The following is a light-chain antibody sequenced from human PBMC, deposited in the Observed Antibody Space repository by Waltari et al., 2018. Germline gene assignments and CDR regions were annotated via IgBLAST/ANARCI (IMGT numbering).Light chain of an antibody. V-gene: IGKV3-20*01. J-gene: IGKJ4*01. CDR1: QIVSNNY. CDR2: GVS. CDR3: HLYGSART. Sequence: NVLTQSPGTLPLSPGERATLPCRASQIVSNNYLAWYQQQPGQAPRLLIYGVSSRATGIPDRFSGSGSGTDFTLTISRLEPEDSAVYFCHLYGSARTFGGGTKVEIK.